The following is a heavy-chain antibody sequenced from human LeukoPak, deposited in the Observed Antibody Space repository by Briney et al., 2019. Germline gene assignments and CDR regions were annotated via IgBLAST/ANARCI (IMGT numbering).Heavy chain of an antibody. CDR2: IFTSGST. J-gene: IGHJ5*02. D-gene: IGHD4/OR15-4a*01. CDR1: GGSITSDY. CDR3: SRGGANDL. V-gene: IGHV4-4*07. Sequence: SETLSLTCTVVGGSITSDYRSWIRQPAGKGLEWIGRIFTSGSTAYNPSLKSRVTMSLDTSKNQFFLKLSSVTAADTAAYFCSRGGANDLWGQGTLVTVSS.